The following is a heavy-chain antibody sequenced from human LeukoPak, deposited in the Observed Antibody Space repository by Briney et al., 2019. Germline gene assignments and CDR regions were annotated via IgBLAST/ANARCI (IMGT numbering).Heavy chain of an antibody. CDR1: GGSFSGYY. D-gene: IGHD3-10*01. CDR3: ARRERITMVRGAHYYYYYYMDV. J-gene: IGHJ6*03. CDR2: INHSGST. Sequence: SETLSLTCAVYGGSFSGYYWSWIRQPPGKGLEWIGEINHSGSTNYIPSLKSRVAISVDTSKNQFSLKLSSVTAADTAVYYCARRERITMVRGAHYYYYYYMDVWGKGTTVTVSS. V-gene: IGHV4-34*01.